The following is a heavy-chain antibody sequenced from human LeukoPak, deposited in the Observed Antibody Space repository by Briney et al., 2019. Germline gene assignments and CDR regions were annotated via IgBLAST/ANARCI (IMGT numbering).Heavy chain of an antibody. V-gene: IGHV3-66*01. D-gene: IGHD3-16*01. J-gene: IGHJ4*02. CDR3: ARDVAAPGGVYFDY. Sequence: GGSLRVSCAASGFTFSSYSMNWVSQAPGKRLVWVSVIYTGGTTYYSDSVKGRFTISRDNSKTTLYLQMNSLRAEDTAVYYCARDVAAPGGVYFDYWGQGTLVTVSS. CDR2: IYTGGTT. CDR1: GFTFSSYS.